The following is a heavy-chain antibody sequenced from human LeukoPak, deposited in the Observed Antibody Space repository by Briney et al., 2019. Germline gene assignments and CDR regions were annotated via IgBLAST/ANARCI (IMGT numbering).Heavy chain of an antibody. J-gene: IGHJ4*02. D-gene: IGHD2-21*02. Sequence: GGSLRLSCAVSGFTFSDAWMSWVRQAAGKGLEWLGRIKSKTDGGTTDYAAPVKGRFTISRDDSKNTLYLQMNSLKTEDTAVYYCTTRNVLYGGYLEFDYWGQGTLVTVSS. CDR2: IKSKTDGGTT. CDR1: GFTFSDAW. V-gene: IGHV3-15*01. CDR3: TTRNVLYGGYLEFDY.